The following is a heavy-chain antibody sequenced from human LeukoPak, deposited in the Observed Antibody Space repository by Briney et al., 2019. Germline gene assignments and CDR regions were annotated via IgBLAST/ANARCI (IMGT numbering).Heavy chain of an antibody. D-gene: IGHD5/OR15-5a*01. CDR1: GGTFSSYA. V-gene: IGHV1-69*13. Sequence: SVKVSCKASGGTFSSYAISWVRQAPGQGLEWMGGIIPIFGAANYAQKFQGRVTITADESTSTAYMELSSLRSEDTAVYYCARIEGMASTMGDWGQGTLVTVSS. J-gene: IGHJ4*02. CDR3: ARIEGMASTMGD. CDR2: IIPIFGAA.